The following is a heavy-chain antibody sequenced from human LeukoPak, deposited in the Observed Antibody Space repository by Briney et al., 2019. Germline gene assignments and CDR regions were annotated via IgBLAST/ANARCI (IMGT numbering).Heavy chain of an antibody. Sequence: SETLSLTCTVSGGSISSSSYYWGWIRQPPGKGLEWIGSMYHSGSTYYNPCLKSRVTITVDTSKNQFSLKLTSVTAADTAVYYCARSDCSSAWYFDYWGQGTLVTVSS. CDR3: ARSDCSSAWYFDY. CDR2: MYHSGST. V-gene: IGHV4-39*07. J-gene: IGHJ4*02. D-gene: IGHD6-19*01. CDR1: GGSISSSSYY.